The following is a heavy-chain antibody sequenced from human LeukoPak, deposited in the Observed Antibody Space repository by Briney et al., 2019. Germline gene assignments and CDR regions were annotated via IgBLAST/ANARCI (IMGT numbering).Heavy chain of an antibody. CDR1: GCTFTSYG. J-gene: IGHJ4*02. CDR2: ISAYNGNT. D-gene: IGHD5-12*01. Sequence: ASVKVSCKASGCTFTSYGISWVRQAPGQGLEWMGWISAYNGNTNYAQKLQGRVPMTTDTSTSTAYMELRSLRSDDTAVYYCARVWYSGYDSVGGYYFDYWGQGTLVTVSS. V-gene: IGHV1-18*01. CDR3: ARVWYSGYDSVGGYYFDY.